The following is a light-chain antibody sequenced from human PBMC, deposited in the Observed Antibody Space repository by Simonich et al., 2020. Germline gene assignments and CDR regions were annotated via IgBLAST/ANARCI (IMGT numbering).Light chain of an antibody. J-gene: IGLJ3*02. CDR3: SSYTSSSTLV. V-gene: IGLV2-14*01. CDR2: DVS. Sequence: SALTQPASVSGSPGQSITISCTGTSSDVGGYNYVSWYQQHPGKAPKLMIYDVSKRPSGVSNRCAGSKSGNTASLTISGLQAEDEADYYCSSYTSSSTLVFGGVTKLTVL. CDR1: SSDVGGYNY.